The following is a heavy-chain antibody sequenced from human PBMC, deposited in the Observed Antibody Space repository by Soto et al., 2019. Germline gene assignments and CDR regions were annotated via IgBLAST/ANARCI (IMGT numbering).Heavy chain of an antibody. Sequence: GGSLRLSCAASGFTFSSYDMSWVRQAPGKGLEWVSYIGSGGGRTYYADSVRGRFTISRDNSKNTVYLQMNSLRVEDTAVYYCANDFWSGPEHSASWGQGTLVTVSS. CDR3: ANDFWSGPEHSAS. CDR1: GFTFSSYD. D-gene: IGHD3-3*01. V-gene: IGHV3-23*01. CDR2: IGSGGGRT. J-gene: IGHJ4*02.